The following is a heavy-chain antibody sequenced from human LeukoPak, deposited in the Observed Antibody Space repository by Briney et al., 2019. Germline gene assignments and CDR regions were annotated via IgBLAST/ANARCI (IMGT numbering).Heavy chain of an antibody. CDR3: ARPVSCSATTCTGPFHI. CDR2: IDERRRT. CDR1: GGSFTSYY. D-gene: IGHD2-15*01. V-gene: IGHV4-34*01. J-gene: IGHJ3*02. Sequence: PSETLSLTCAVYGGSFTSYYWSWIRQPPGKGLEWIGEIDERRRTILNPSLKSRVTISIDTSKNQFSLKMTSVTAADTALYFCARPVSCSATTCTGPFHIRSQGTKVIVSS.